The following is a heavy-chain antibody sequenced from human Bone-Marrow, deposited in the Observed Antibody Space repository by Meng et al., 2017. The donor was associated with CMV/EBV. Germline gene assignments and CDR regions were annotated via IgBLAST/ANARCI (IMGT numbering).Heavy chain of an antibody. J-gene: IGHJ5*02. V-gene: IGHV1-18*01. CDR2: INVYNGNT. D-gene: IGHD3-22*01. CDR1: SYNFTNYG. Sequence: AAVKVSCKASSYNFTNYGITWVRQAPGQGLEWMGWINVYNGNTNYAQKFQGRVTMTTDTSTSTDYLEFRSPRSDDTAVYYCAMRLYYYDSNGLYNWFHPWGQGTLVTVSS. CDR3: AMRLYYYDSNGLYNWFHP.